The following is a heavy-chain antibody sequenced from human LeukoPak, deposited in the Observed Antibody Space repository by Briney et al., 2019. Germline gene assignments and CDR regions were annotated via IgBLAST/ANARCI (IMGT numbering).Heavy chain of an antibody. CDR1: GFTFSSYS. V-gene: IGHV3-23*01. CDR3: AKDLSKSRITMVRGVPSPSDY. D-gene: IGHD3-10*01. J-gene: IGHJ4*02. Sequence: GGSLRLSCAASGFTFSSYSMNWVRQAPGKGLEWVSAISGSGGSTYYADSVKGRFTISRDNSKNTLYLQMNSLRAEDTAVYYCAKDLSKSRITMVRGVPSPSDYWGQGTLVTVSS. CDR2: ISGSGGST.